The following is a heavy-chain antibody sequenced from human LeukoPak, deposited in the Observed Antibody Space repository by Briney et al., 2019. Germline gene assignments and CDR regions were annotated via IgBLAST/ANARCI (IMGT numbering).Heavy chain of an antibody. CDR3: ARHGVGYYGSGSYQPYFDY. V-gene: IGHV4-34*01. CDR2: ISRRGNT. J-gene: IGHJ4*02. D-gene: IGHD3-10*01. CDR1: GGSSSGSY. Sequence: SETLSLTCAVNGGSSSGSYWSWIRQPPGMGLEWIGQISRRGNTNYNPSLKSRVTISVDTSKNQFSLKLSSVTAADTAVYYCARHGVGYYGSGSYQPYFDYWGQGTLVTVSS.